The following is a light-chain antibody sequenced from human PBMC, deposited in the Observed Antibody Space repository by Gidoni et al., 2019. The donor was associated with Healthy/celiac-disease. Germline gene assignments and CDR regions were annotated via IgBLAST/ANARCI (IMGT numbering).Light chain of an antibody. CDR2: GAS. J-gene: IGKJ1*01. CDR1: QSVSSN. CDR3: QQYNNWRT. Sequence: EIVMTQSPATLSVSPGERATLSCRASQSVSSNLAWYKQNPGQAPRLLIYGASTRATGIPARVSGSGSGTEFTLTISSLQSEDFAVYYCQQYNNWRTFXXXTKVEIK. V-gene: IGKV3-15*01.